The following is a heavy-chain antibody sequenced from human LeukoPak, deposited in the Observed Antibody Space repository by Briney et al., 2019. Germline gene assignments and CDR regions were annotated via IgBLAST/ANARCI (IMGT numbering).Heavy chain of an antibody. J-gene: IGHJ4*02. CDR1: GYSFTTYW. Sequence: HGESLKISCEGSGYSFTTYWISWVRQMPGKGLEWMGRIDPSDSYTNYSPSFQGHVTISADKSFSTAYLQWTSLKASDTAMYYCARHAKAYGSSCDYWGQGTLVTVSS. CDR3: ARHAKAYGSSCDY. CDR2: IDPSDSYT. V-gene: IGHV5-10-1*01. D-gene: IGHD6-13*01.